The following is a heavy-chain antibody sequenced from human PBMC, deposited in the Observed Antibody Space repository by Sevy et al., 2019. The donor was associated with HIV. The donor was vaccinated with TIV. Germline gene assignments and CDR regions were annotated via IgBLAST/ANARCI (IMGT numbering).Heavy chain of an antibody. CDR1: GFTFSSYS. Sequence: GGSLRLSCAASGFTFSSYSMNWVRQAPGKGLEWVSSISSSSSYIYYADSVKGRFTISRDNAKNSLYLQMNSLRAEDTAVYYCARAGWELFPPYFDYWGQGTLVTVSS. CDR2: ISSSSSYI. V-gene: IGHV3-21*01. D-gene: IGHD1-26*01. J-gene: IGHJ4*02. CDR3: ARAGWELFPPYFDY.